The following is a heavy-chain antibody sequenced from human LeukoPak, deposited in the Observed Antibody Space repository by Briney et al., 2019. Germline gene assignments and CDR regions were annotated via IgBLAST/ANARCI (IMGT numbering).Heavy chain of an antibody. D-gene: IGHD3-10*01. CDR3: AKDKPYGSGSSYYMDV. V-gene: IGHV3-30*02. CDR2: IRYDGSNK. J-gene: IGHJ6*03. CDR1: GFTFSSYG. Sequence: GGSLRLSCAASGFTFSSYGMHWVRQAPGKGLEWVAFIRYDGSNKYYADSVKGRFTISRDNSKNTLYLQMNSLRAEDTAVYYCAKDKPYGSGSSYYMDVWGKGTTVTISS.